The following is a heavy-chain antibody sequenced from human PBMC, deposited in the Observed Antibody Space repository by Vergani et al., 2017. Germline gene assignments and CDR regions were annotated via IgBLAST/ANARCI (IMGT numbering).Heavy chain of an antibody. D-gene: IGHD3-22*01. CDR3: AKDAVDSTMMVVVHFDY. J-gene: IGHJ4*02. CDR1: GFTFSTYA. V-gene: IGHV3-33*06. CDR2: IYYDGSKK. Sequence: QVQLVESGGGVVQPGRSLRLSCTSSGFTFSTYAMHWVRQAPGKGLEWVAIIYYDGSKKYYADSVKGRFTISRDNSRNTLDLLMSSLRAEDTAIYYCAKDAVDSTMMVVVHFDYWVQGTLVTVSS.